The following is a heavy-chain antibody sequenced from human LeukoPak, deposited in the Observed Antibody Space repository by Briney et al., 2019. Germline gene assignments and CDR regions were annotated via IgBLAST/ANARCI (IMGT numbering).Heavy chain of an antibody. CDR1: GFTFSSYS. V-gene: IGHV3-21*01. CDR2: ISSSSSYI. D-gene: IGHD1-26*01. Sequence: PGGSLRLSCAASGFTFSSYSMNWVRQAPGKGLEWVSSISSSSSYIYYADSVKGRFTISRDNAKNSLYLQMSSLRAEDTAVYYCARGPSGSYYFDYWGQGTLVTVSS. CDR3: ARGPSGSYYFDY. J-gene: IGHJ4*02.